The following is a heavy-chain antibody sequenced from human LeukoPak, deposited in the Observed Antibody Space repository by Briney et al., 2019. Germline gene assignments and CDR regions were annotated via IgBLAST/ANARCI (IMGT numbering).Heavy chain of an antibody. D-gene: IGHD2-21*01. CDR2: ICHSEST. CDR3: ARVCASSGDCLFDY. Sequence: SETLSLTCTVSGYSISSGYYWGWIRQPPGKGLEWIGSICHSESTYYNPSLKSRVTISVDTSKNQFSLKLSSVTAADTAVYYCARVCASSGDCLFDYWGQGTLVTVSS. CDR1: GYSISSGYY. J-gene: IGHJ4*02. V-gene: IGHV4-38-2*02.